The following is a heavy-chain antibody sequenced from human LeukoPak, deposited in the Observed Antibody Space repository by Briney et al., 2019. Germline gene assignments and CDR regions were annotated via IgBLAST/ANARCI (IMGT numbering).Heavy chain of an antibody. CDR1: GFTFSSYE. Sequence: GGSLRLSCAASGFTFSSYEMNWVRQAPGKGLEWVSYISSSGSTIYYADSVKGRFTISRDNAKNSLYLQMNSLRAEDTAVYYCARHDYGGNSGDYWGQGTLVTVSS. D-gene: IGHD4-23*01. CDR2: ISSSGSTI. J-gene: IGHJ4*02. V-gene: IGHV3-48*03. CDR3: ARHDYGGNSGDY.